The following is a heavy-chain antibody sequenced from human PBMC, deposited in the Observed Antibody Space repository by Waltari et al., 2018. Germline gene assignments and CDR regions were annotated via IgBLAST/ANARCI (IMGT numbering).Heavy chain of an antibody. CDR2: IYTSGST. CDR1: GGSISSGSYY. D-gene: IGHD6-13*01. V-gene: IGHV4-61*02. Sequence: QVQLQESGPGLVTPSQTLSLTCTVSGGSISSGSYYWSWIRQPAGKGLEWIGRIYTSGSTNYNPSLKSRVTISVDTSKNQFSLKLSSVTAADTAVYYCARGLIAAAVNFDYWGQGTLVTVSS. J-gene: IGHJ4*02. CDR3: ARGLIAAAVNFDY.